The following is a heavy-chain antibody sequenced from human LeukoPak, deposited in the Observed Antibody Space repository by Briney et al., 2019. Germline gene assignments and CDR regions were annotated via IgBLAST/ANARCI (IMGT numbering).Heavy chain of an antibody. J-gene: IGHJ4*02. CDR3: ARGLRIQLWYLLDY. CDR2: ISAYNGNT. D-gene: IGHD5-18*01. Sequence: ASVKVSCKASGYTFTSYGISWVRQAPGQGLEWMGWISAYNGNTNYAQKLQGRVTMTTDTSTSTAYMELRSLRSEDTAVYYCARGLRIQLWYLLDYWGQGTLVTVSS. V-gene: IGHV1-18*01. CDR1: GYTFTSYG.